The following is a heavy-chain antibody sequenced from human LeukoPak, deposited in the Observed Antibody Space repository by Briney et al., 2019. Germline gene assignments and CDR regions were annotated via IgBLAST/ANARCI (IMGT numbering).Heavy chain of an antibody. J-gene: IGHJ4*02. Sequence: PGGSLRLSCAASGFTFSTYAMHWVRQAPGKGLEYVSAISINGVGPYYENSVKGRFIISRDNSKNTLYLQMGSLRAEDMAVYYCARYGSGSCYDYWGQGTLVTGSS. CDR1: GFTFSTYA. CDR2: ISINGVGP. D-gene: IGHD3-10*01. CDR3: ARYGSGSCYDY. V-gene: IGHV3-64*01.